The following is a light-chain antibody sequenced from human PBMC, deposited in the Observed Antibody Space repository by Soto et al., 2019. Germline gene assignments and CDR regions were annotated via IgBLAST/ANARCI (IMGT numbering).Light chain of an antibody. CDR3: QQYNSYPLT. CDR1: QSISSW. J-gene: IGKJ4*01. CDR2: KAS. Sequence: DIQMTQSPSTLSASVGDRVTITCRASQSISSWLAWYQQEPGKAPKLLIYKASSLESGVQSRFSGSGSGTEFTLTIRSLQPDDFATYYCQQYNSYPLTFGGGTKVDIK. V-gene: IGKV1-5*03.